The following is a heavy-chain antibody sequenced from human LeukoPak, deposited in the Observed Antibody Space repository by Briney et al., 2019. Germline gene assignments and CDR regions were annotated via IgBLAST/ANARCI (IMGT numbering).Heavy chain of an antibody. CDR2: ISSSSSYI. CDR1: GFTFSSYS. J-gene: IGHJ4*02. Sequence: PGGSLRLSCAASGFTFSSYSMNWVRQAPGKGLEWVSFISSSSSYIYYADSVKGRFTISRDNAKNSLYLQMNSLRAEDTALYYCARGPTYYYGSGSYYFDYWGQGTLVTVSS. CDR3: ARGPTYYYGSGSYYFDY. V-gene: IGHV3-21*04. D-gene: IGHD3-10*01.